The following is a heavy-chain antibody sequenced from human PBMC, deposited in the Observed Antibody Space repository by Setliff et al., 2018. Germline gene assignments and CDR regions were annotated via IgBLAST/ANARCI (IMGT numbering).Heavy chain of an antibody. CDR1: GGSVSPYF. J-gene: IGHJ6*02. Sequence: PSETLSLTCTVSGGSVSPYFWSWIRQPPGKGLEWIGYIYHNGNTNFNPSLKSRVTMSVDTSKNQFALNLTSVTAADTAVYYCARDRTAYSYGLDVWGRGTTVTVS. V-gene: IGHV4-59*02. CDR2: IYHNGNT. CDR3: ARDRTAYSYGLDV. D-gene: IGHD5-18*01.